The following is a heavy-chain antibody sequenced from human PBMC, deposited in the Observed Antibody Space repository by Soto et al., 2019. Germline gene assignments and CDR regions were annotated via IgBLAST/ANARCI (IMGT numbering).Heavy chain of an antibody. CDR2: ISAYNGNT. CDR1: GYTFTSYG. V-gene: IGHV1-18*04. D-gene: IGHD3-22*01. Sequence: QVQLVQSGAEVKKPGASVKVSCKASGYTFTSYGISWVRQAPGQGLEWMGWISAYNGNTNYAQKLQGRVTMTTDTSTSTAYMELRSLRSDDTAVYYCARVAYYYDSSGYYYGGFDYWGQGTLVTVSS. CDR3: ARVAYYYDSSGYYYGGFDY. J-gene: IGHJ4*02.